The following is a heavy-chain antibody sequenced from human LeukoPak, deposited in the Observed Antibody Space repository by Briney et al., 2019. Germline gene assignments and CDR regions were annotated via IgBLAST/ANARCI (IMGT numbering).Heavy chain of an antibody. V-gene: IGHV1-2*02. D-gene: IGHD6-13*01. CDR1: GYTFTGYY. J-gene: IGHJ4*02. CDR2: INPNSGGT. Sequence: GASVKVSCKASGYTFTGYYMHWVRQAPGQGLEWMGWINPNSGGTNYAQKFQGRVTMTRDTSISTAYMELSRLRSDDTAVYYCARESQYSSSWYWIWGQGTLVTVSS. CDR3: ARESQYSSSWYWI.